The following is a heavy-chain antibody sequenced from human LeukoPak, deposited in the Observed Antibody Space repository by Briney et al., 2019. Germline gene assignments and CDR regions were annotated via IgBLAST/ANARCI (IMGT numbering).Heavy chain of an antibody. V-gene: IGHV3-64*01. J-gene: IGHJ6*03. CDR2: ISSNGGST. D-gene: IGHD3-10*01. CDR1: GFTFSSYA. Sequence: PGGSLRLSCAASGFTFSSYAMHWVRQAPGKGLEYVSAISSNGGSTYYANSVKGRFTISRDNSKNTLYLQMNSLRAEDTAVYYCARGVTMVRGVIAYYYYMDVWGKGTTVTISS. CDR3: ARGVTMVRGVIAYYYYMDV.